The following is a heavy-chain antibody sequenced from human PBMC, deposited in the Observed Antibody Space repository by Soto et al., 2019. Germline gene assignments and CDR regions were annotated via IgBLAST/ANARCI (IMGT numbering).Heavy chain of an antibody. CDR2: ISGSGGST. Sequence: EVQLLESGGGLVQPGGSLRLSCAASGFTFSSYAMSWVRQAPGKGLEWVSAISGSGGSTYYADSVKGRFTISRDNSQNTLYLKMNILRAEDTAVYYCAKEFILGYCSSTSCYTHNWFDPWGQGTLVTVSS. CDR1: GFTFSSYA. J-gene: IGHJ5*02. V-gene: IGHV3-23*01. CDR3: AKEFILGYCSSTSCYTHNWFDP. D-gene: IGHD2-2*02.